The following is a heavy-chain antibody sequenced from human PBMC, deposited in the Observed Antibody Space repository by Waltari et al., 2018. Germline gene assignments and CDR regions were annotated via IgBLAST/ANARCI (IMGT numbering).Heavy chain of an antibody. CDR3: TVTTVTTKSAFDI. D-gene: IGHD4-17*01. V-gene: IGHV3-11*04. CDR1: GFTFSDYY. J-gene: IGHJ3*02. CDR2: ISSSGSTI. Sequence: VQLVESGGGLVKPGGSLRLSCAASGFTFSDYYMSWIRQAPGKGLEWVSYISSSGSTIYYADSVKGRFTISRDNAKNSLYLQMNSLRAEDTAVYYCTVTTVTTKSAFDIWGQGTMVTVSS.